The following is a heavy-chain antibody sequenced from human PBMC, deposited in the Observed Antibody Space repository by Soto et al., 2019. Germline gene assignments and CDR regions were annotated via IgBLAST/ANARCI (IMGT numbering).Heavy chain of an antibody. CDR1: GFTFDDYA. CDR2: ISWNSGSI. CDR3: AKGGYNWNSYIHY. D-gene: IGHD1-7*01. V-gene: IGHV3-9*01. J-gene: IGHJ4*02. Sequence: EVQLVESGGGLVQPGRSLRLSCAASGFTFDDYAMHWVRQAPGKGLEWVSGISWNSGSIGYADSVKGRFTISRYNAKNSLYLQMNSLRAEDTALYYCAKGGYNWNSYIHYWGQGTLVTVSS.